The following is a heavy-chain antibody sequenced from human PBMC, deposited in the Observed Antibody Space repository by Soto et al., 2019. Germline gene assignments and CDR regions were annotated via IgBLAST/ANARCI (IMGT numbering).Heavy chain of an antibody. Sequence: ASVKVSCKASGYTFTSYGISWVRQAPGQGLEWMGWISAYNGNTNYAQKLQGRVTMTTDTSTSTAYMELRRLRSDDTAVYYCASTIPGGSYYYYYMDVWGKGTTVTVSS. CDR1: GYTFTSYG. D-gene: IGHD3-3*01. J-gene: IGHJ6*03. V-gene: IGHV1-18*01. CDR3: ASTIPGGSYYYYYMDV. CDR2: ISAYNGNT.